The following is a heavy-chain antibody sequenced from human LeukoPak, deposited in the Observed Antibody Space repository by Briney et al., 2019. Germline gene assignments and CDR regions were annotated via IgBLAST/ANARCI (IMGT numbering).Heavy chain of an antibody. V-gene: IGHV3-21*01. D-gene: IGHD3-22*01. CDR2: ISGSSIYI. CDR1: GFTFSTYI. Sequence: KTGGSLRLSCAASGFTFSTYIMNWVRQAPGKGLEWVSSISGSSIYIYYADSVKGRFTISRDNAKNSLYLQMNSLRAEDTAVYYCARDPPYYDSSGYYYDYWGQGTLVTVSS. CDR3: ARDPPYYDSSGYYYDY. J-gene: IGHJ4*02.